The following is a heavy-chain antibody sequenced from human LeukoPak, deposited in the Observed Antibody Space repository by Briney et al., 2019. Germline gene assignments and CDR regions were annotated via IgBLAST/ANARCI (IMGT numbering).Heavy chain of an antibody. J-gene: IGHJ4*02. D-gene: IGHD5-12*01. V-gene: IGHV3-74*01. Sequence: GGSLRLSCVVSGSTFSNYWMHWVRQAPGKGLVWVSRINTDGSDTSYVDSVRGRFTVSRGNAKNTLYLQMNSLRSEDTAVYYCARRGEDGFGYRYWGQGTLVTVSS. CDR1: GSTFSNYW. CDR3: ARRGEDGFGYRY. CDR2: INTDGSDT.